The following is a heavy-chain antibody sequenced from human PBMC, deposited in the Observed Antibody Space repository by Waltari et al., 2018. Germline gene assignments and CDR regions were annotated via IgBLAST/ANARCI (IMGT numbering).Heavy chain of an antibody. Sequence: QVQLVQSGAEVKKPGASVKVTCKVSGYTLTDVTMPWMRHAPGKGLEWMGGFDPEDGETIYAQKFQGRVTMTEDTSTDTAYMELSSLGSEDTAVYYCSAAVAGTVIYYFDYWGQGTLVTVSS. D-gene: IGHD6-19*01. V-gene: IGHV1-24*01. CDR3: SAAVAGTVIYYFDY. CDR2: FDPEDGET. J-gene: IGHJ4*02. CDR1: GYTLTDVT.